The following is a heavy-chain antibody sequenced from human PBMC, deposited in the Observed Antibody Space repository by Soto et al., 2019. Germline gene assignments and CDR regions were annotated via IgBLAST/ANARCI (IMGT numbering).Heavy chain of an antibody. CDR3: ARALFYSDSDGYYFEFDY. CDR1: GFSLTDTRMG. V-gene: IGHV2-26*01. Sequence: SAPTLVNPTEPLTLTCSVSGFSLTDTRMGVSWIRQAPGKALEWLAHIISNDDKSYSTSLKSRLTISKDTSKSQVVLRMTNMDPVDTGRYYCARALFYSDSDGYYFEFDYWGPGTLVTVSS. J-gene: IGHJ4*02. CDR2: IISNDDK. D-gene: IGHD3-22*01.